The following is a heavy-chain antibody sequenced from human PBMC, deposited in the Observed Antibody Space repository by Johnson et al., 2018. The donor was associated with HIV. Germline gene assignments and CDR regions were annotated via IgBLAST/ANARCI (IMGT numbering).Heavy chain of an antibody. CDR2: IYSDSDT. J-gene: IGHJ3*02. V-gene: IGHV3-66*01. D-gene: IGHD6-13*01. Sequence: VQLVESGGGLVQPGGSLRLSCAASGFTVSYNYMNWVRQAPGKGLEWVSIIYSDSDTYYADSVKGRFTISRDNSKNTLYLQMNSLRAEDTALYYCAKDIAAAGTDAFDIWGQGTMVTVSS. CDR3: AKDIAAAGTDAFDI. CDR1: GFTVSYNY.